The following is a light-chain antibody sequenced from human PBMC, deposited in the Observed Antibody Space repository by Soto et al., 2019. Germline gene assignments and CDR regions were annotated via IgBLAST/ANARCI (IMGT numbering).Light chain of an antibody. CDR1: QSVSSSY. Sequence: EIVLTQSPGTLSLSPGERATLSCRASQSVSSSYLAWYQQKPGQAPRLLIYGASSRATGIPDRLSGSGFGTDFTLTISRLEPEDFAVYYCQQYGSSQSTFGQGTKVEIK. V-gene: IGKV3-20*01. CDR2: GAS. J-gene: IGKJ1*01. CDR3: QQYGSSQST.